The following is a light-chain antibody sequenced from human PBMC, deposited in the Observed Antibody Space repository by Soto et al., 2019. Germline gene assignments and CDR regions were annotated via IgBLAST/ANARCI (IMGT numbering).Light chain of an antibody. CDR2: EVS. CDR1: SSDVSAYNY. Sequence: QSVLTQPASVSGSPGQSITISCTGTSSDVSAYNYVSWYQQHPGKAPKLMIYEVSNRPSGVSNRFSGSKSGNTASLTISGLQAEDEADYYCISYTTSSTWVFGGGTKLTVL. V-gene: IGLV2-14*01. CDR3: ISYTTSSTWV. J-gene: IGLJ3*02.